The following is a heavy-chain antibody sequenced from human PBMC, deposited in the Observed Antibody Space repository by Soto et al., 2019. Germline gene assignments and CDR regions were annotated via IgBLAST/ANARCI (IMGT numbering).Heavy chain of an antibody. V-gene: IGHV1-8*01. CDR1: GYTFTSYD. CDR3: ARAFPGYYYYYMDV. CDR2: MNPNSGNT. J-gene: IGHJ6*03. Sequence: ASVKVSCKASGYTFTSYDINWVRQATGQGLEWMGWMNPNSGNTGYAQKFQGRVTMTRNTSISTAYMELSSLRSEDTAVYYCARAFPGYYYYYMDVWGKGTTVTVSS.